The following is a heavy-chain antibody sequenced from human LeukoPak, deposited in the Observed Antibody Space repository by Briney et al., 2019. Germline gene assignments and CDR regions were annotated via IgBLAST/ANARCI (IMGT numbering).Heavy chain of an antibody. CDR1: GGSISSGGYY. CDR3: ARLHCSSTSCYIGRSYFDY. D-gene: IGHD2-2*02. J-gene: IGHJ4*02. V-gene: IGHV4-39*07. CDR2: INHSGST. Sequence: SETLSLTCTVSGGSISSGGYYWSWIRQPPGKGLEWIGEINHSGSTNYNPSLKSRVTISVDTSKNQFSLKLSSVTAADTAVYYCARLHCSSTSCYIGRSYFDYWGQGTLVTVSS.